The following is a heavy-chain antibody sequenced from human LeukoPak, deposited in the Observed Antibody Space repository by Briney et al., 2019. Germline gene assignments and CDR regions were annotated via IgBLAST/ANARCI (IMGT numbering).Heavy chain of an antibody. V-gene: IGHV3-7*01. Sequence: PGGSLRLSCAASGFTFISYWMSWVRQAPGKGLEWVANIKQDGSEKYYVDSVKGRFTISRDNAKSSLYLQMNSLRAEDTAVYYCARGGGCSGGSCYSTTPYYYYGMDVWGQGTTVTVSS. CDR2: IKQDGSEK. CDR1: GFTFISYW. D-gene: IGHD2-15*01. J-gene: IGHJ6*02. CDR3: ARGGGCSGGSCYSTTPYYYYGMDV.